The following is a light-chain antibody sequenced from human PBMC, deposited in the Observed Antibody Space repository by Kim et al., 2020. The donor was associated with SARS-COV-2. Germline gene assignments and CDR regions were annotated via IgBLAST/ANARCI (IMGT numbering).Light chain of an antibody. CDR3: QKYASGPLT. J-gene: IGKJ4*01. Sequence: ASTGADVTINCRASKDISNYLVWYQQKPGKVPKLLISRASTLQSGVPSRFSGSGSGTDFTLNVSSLEPEDVGTYYCQKYASGPLTFGGGTKVDIK. CDR1: KDISNY. CDR2: RAS. V-gene: IGKV1-27*01.